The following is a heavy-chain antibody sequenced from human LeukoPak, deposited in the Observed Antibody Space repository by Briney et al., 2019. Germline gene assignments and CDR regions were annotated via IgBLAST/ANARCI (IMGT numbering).Heavy chain of an antibody. D-gene: IGHD6-6*01. V-gene: IGHV4-39*06. CDR1: GGSISSSSYY. J-gene: IGHJ6*03. CDR2: IYYSGST. Sequence: SETLSLTCTGSGGSISSSSYYWGGIRQPPGKGLEWIGSIYYSGSTYYNPSRKRRVTISVDTSKNQFALELSSVTAAGTGGDFCARDWGVEARPGYMDVWGKGPTVPVSS. CDR3: ARDWGVEARPGYMDV.